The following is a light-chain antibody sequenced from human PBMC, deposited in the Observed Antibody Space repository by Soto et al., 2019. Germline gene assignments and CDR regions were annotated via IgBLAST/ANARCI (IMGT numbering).Light chain of an antibody. CDR2: GTF. CDR1: QSVSSRD. CDR3: QQYGPSPLYT. V-gene: IGKV3-20*01. Sequence: EIVLTQSPGTLSLSPGERATLSCRASQSVSSRDLAWYQQKPGQAPRLLIHGTFIRETGISDRFSGSGSGTDFTLTISRLEPEDSAVYYCQQYGPSPLYTFGQGTRLE. J-gene: IGKJ2*01.